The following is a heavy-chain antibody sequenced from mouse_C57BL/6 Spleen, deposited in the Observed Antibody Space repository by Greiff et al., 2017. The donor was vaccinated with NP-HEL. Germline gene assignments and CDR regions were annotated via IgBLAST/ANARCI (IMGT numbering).Heavy chain of an antibody. CDR1: GFSLTSYG. CDR3: ARKANYYGSSRDAMDY. CDR2: IWSGGST. J-gene: IGHJ4*01. D-gene: IGHD1-1*01. Sequence: QVQLQQSGPGLVQPSQCLSITCTVSGFSLTSYGVHWVRQSPGKGLEWLGVIWSGGSTDYNAAFISRLSISKDNSKSQVFFKMNSLQADDTAIYYCARKANYYGSSRDAMDYWGQGTSVTVSS. V-gene: IGHV2-2*01.